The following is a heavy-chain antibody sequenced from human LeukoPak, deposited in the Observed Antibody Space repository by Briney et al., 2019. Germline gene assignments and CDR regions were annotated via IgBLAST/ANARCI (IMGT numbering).Heavy chain of an antibody. CDR2: ISGHNGKT. D-gene: IGHD3-10*01. J-gene: IGHJ4*02. Sequence: ASVKVSCKAYGYTFTDYGVTWVRQAPGQGLEWMGWISGHNGKTDYAQKFQGRVTITADKSTSTAYMELSSLRSEDTAVYYCARLRDRGSYYYGSPWDWGQGTLVTVSS. V-gene: IGHV1-18*01. CDR1: GYTFTDYG. CDR3: ARLRDRGSYYYGSPWD.